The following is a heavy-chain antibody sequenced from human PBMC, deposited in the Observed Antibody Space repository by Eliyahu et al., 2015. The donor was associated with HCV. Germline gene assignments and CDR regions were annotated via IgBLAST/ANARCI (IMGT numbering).Heavy chain of an antibody. CDR2: YHRSKWYN. Sequence: QVQLQQSGPGLVKPSQTLSPTCAISGDSVSSNSAAWNWIRQSPSRGLEVAGKAYHRSKWYNDYAESVKSRITINPDTSKNQFSLQLNSVTPEDTAVYYCARGGGNYYYFDYWGQGTLVTVSS. V-gene: IGHV6-1*01. CDR1: GDSVSSNSAA. D-gene: IGHD1-26*01. J-gene: IGHJ4*02. CDR3: ARGGGNYYYFDY.